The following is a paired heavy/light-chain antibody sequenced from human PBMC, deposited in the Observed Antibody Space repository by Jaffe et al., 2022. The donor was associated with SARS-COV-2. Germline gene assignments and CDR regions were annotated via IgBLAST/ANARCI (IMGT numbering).Heavy chain of an antibody. CDR1: GYIFTDYW. Sequence: EVQLVQSGAEVKKPVESLKISCKGSGYIFTDYWIGWVRQMPGKGLEYMGMIYPGDSDTRYSPSFQGQVTISADKSISTAYLQWSSLKASDSAMYYCARRVPISTTDWHFDLWGRGTLVTVSS. V-gene: IGHV5-51*01. D-gene: IGHD3-9*01. CDR3: ARRVPISTTDWHFDL. CDR2: IYPGDSDT. J-gene: IGHJ2*01.
Light chain of an antibody. V-gene: IGLV1-51*02. CDR1: SSNIGKNF. CDR3: GTWDNSVSVDYV. J-gene: IGLJ1*01. Sequence: QSVLTQPPSVSAAPGQKVTISCSGSSSNIGKNFVSWYQHLPGTAPKLLIYQNNKRPSGIPDRFSGSKSGTSATLGITGLQTGDEADYYCGTWDNSVSVDYVFGTGTEVTVL. CDR2: QNN.